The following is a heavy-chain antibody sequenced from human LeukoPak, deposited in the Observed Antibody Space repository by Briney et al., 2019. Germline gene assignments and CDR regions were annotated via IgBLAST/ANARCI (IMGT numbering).Heavy chain of an antibody. J-gene: IGHJ6*03. CDR2: IFYRGIT. D-gene: IGHD3-10*01. V-gene: IGHV4-59*12. CDR3: ARLTLRPSYGSGSYYMDV. Sequence: AETLSLTCTVAGGSISSYYWGWVRQPPGKGLEGIGYIFYRGITNYNPSLTSRVPISVDTSKNHFSLKLSSVTAADTAVYYCARLTLRPSYGSGSYYMDVWGKGTTVTISS. CDR1: GGSISSYY.